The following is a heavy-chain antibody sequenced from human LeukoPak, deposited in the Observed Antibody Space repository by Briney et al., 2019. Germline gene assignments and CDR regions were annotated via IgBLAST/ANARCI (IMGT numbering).Heavy chain of an antibody. Sequence: SETLSLTCTVSGGSIRSSYYYWGWIRQPPGKGLEWIGSIYDSGSTYYNPSLKSRVTISVDTSKNQFSLKLNSVTAADTAVYYCARGTAAMVFDYWGQGTLVTVSS. D-gene: IGHD2-2*01. CDR2: IYDSGST. V-gene: IGHV4-39*01. CDR1: GGSIRSSYYY. CDR3: ARGTAAMVFDY. J-gene: IGHJ4*02.